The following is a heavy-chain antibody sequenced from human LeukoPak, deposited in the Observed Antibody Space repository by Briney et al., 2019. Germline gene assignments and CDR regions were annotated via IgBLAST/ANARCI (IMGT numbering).Heavy chain of an antibody. Sequence: GGSLRLSCAASGFTFSYYWMSWVRQAPGKGLEWVSSISSSYNYIYYADSVKGRFTISRDNAKNSLYLQMNSLRAEDTAVYYCARDLGVIVHPSDYWGQGTLVTVSS. J-gene: IGHJ4*02. D-gene: IGHD3-16*02. V-gene: IGHV3-21*01. CDR3: ARDLGVIVHPSDY. CDR1: GFTFSYYW. CDR2: ISSSYNYI.